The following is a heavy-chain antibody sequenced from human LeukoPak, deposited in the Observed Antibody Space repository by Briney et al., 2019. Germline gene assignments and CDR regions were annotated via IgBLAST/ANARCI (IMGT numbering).Heavy chain of an antibody. CDR2: IFSSGST. V-gene: IGHV4-39*07. D-gene: IGHD3-22*01. CDR3: ARDSQLWLSRYFDL. Sequence: GSLRLSCAASGFTFSSYSMNWVRQPPGKGLEWVGTIFSSGSTYYNPSFKSRPTISLDTSKNQFSLSLSSETAADTSLYYCARDSQLWLSRYFDLWGQGILVTVSS. J-gene: IGHJ4*02. CDR1: GFTFSSYS.